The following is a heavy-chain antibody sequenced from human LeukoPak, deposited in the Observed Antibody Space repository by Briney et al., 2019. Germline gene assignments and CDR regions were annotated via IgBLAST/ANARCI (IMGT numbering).Heavy chain of an antibody. CDR1: GGSVSSGSYY. Sequence: PSETLSLTCTVSGGSVSSGSYYWSWIRQPPGKGLEWIGYIYYSGSTNYNPSLKSRVTISVDTSKNQFSLKLSSVTAADTAVYYCARIIGITDAFDIWGQGTVVTVSS. D-gene: IGHD3-16*01. CDR2: IYYSGST. CDR3: ARIIGITDAFDI. V-gene: IGHV4-61*01. J-gene: IGHJ3*02.